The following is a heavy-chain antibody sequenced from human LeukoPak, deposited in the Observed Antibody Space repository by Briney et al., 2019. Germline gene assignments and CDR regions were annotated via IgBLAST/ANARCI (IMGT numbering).Heavy chain of an antibody. CDR2: IYYSGST. CDR1: GGSISSGGYC. CDR3: AREWTYCSSTSCYTEGFDY. V-gene: IGHV4-31*03. J-gene: IGHJ4*02. Sequence: SETLSLTCTVSGGSISSGGYCWSWIRQHPGKGLEWIGYIYYSGSTYYNPSLKSRVTISVDTSKNQFSLKLSSVTAADTAVYYCAREWTYCSSTSCYTEGFDYWGQGTLVTVSS. D-gene: IGHD2-2*02.